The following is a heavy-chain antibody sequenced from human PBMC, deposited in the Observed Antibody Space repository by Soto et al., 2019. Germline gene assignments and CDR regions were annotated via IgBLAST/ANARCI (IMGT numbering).Heavy chain of an antibody. CDR3: AKRSNFDWSPFDY. J-gene: IGHJ4*02. D-gene: IGHD3-9*01. Sequence: GGSLRLSCAASGFIFSGYAMSWVRQAPGKGLEWVSAISGSAATIFYADSVKGRFTISRDNSKNTLYLQMNSLRAEDTAVYYCAKRSNFDWSPFDYWGQGTLVTVSS. CDR2: ISGSAATI. CDR1: GFIFSGYA. V-gene: IGHV3-23*01.